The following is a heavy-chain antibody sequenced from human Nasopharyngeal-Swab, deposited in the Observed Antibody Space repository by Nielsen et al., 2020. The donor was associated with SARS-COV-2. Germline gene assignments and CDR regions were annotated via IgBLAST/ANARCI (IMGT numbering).Heavy chain of an antibody. CDR1: GGSVSSGSYY. J-gene: IGHJ4*02. D-gene: IGHD4-17*01. CDR3: ARVLTTTVTIDY. Sequence: GSLRLSCTVSGGSVSSGSYYWSWIRQPPGKGLEWIGYIYYSGSTNYNPSLKSRVTISVDTSKNQFSLKLSSVTAAATAVYYCARVLTTTVTIDYWGQGTLVTVSS. V-gene: IGHV4-61*01. CDR2: IYYSGST.